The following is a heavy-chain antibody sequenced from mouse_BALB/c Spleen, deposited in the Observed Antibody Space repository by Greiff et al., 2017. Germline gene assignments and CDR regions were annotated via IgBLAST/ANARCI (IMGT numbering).Heavy chain of an antibody. CDR3: TRDKESFYAMDY. Sequence: EVQLVESGGGLVQPGGSLRLSCATSGFTFTDYYMSWVRQPPGKALEWLGFIRNKANGYTTEYSASVKGRFTISRDNSQSILYLQMNTLGAEDSATYYGTRDKESFYAMDYWGQGTSVTVSS. V-gene: IGHV7-3*02. J-gene: IGHJ4*01. CDR1: GFTFTDYY. CDR2: IRNKANGYTT.